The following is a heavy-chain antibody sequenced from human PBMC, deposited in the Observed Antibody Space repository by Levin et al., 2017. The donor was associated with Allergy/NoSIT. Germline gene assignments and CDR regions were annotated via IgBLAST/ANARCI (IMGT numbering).Heavy chain of an antibody. CDR2: VYNSGGT. CDR3: ARDGSGKFYNWFDP. D-gene: IGHD3-10*01. Sequence: SQTLSPTCTVSGGSISTYYWSWIRQPPGKGLEWIGYVYNSGGTTYNPSLKSRVTISVDTSKNQFSLKLRSVTAADTAVYYCARDGSGKFYNWFDPWGQGTLVTVSS. J-gene: IGHJ5*02. V-gene: IGHV4-59*01. CDR1: GGSISTYY.